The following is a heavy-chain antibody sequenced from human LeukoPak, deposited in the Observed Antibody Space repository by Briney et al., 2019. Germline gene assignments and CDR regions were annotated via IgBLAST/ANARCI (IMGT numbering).Heavy chain of an antibody. CDR2: INPNSGGT. CDR1: GYTFTGYY. D-gene: IGHD5-18*01. Sequence: ASVKVSCKASGYTFTGYYMHWVRQAPGQGLEWMGWINPNSGGTNYAQKFQGRVTMTRDTSISTAYMELSRLRSDDTAVYYCARLSIVDTAMVSDYWGQGTLVTVSS. CDR3: ARLSIVDTAMVSDY. V-gene: IGHV1-2*02. J-gene: IGHJ4*02.